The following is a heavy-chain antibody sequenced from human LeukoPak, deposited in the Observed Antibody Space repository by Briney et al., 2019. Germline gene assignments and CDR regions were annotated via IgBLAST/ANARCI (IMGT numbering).Heavy chain of an antibody. D-gene: IGHD1-1*01. CDR1: GFTFDDYA. CDR2: ISWNSGSI. J-gene: IGHJ5*02. Sequence: GRSLRLSCAASGFTFDDYAMHWVRQAPGKGLEWVSGISWNSGSIGYADSVKGQFTISRDNAKNSLYLQMNSLRAEDTALYYCAKGSLEKLLGWFDPWGQGTLVTVSS. V-gene: IGHV3-9*01. CDR3: AKGSLEKLLGWFDP.